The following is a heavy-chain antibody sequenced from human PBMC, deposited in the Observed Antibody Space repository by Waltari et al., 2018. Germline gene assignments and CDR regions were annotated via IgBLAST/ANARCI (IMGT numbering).Heavy chain of an antibody. CDR1: GFTFSSYS. Sequence: EVQLVESGGGLVKPGGSLRLSCAASGFTFSSYSMNWVRQAPGKGLEWVSSISSSSSYIYYADSVKGRFTISRDNAKNSLYLQMNSLRAEDTAVYYCARTNQPSGYRDYWGQGTLVTVSS. CDR2: ISSSSSYI. D-gene: IGHD3-22*01. J-gene: IGHJ4*02. CDR3: ARTNQPSGYRDY. V-gene: IGHV3-21*01.